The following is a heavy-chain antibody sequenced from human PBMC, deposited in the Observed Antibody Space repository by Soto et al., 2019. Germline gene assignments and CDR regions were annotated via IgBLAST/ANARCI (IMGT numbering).Heavy chain of an antibody. V-gene: IGHV3-73*01. CDR3: LPGTTVAGPDY. CDR1: GFTFSGSA. Sequence: PRLSCAASGFTFSGSAMHWVRQASGKGLEWVGRIRSKANDYATAYTGSVKGRFIISRDDSKNTAYLQMNSLRTEDTAVYYCLPGTTVAGPDYWGQGTLVTVSS. J-gene: IGHJ4*02. D-gene: IGHD6-19*01. CDR2: IRSKANDYAT.